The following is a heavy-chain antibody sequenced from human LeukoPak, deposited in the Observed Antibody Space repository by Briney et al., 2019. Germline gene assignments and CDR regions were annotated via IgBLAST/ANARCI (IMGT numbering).Heavy chain of an antibody. Sequence: PSETLSLTCTVSGGSISNYYWSWIRQPPGKGLEWVGYIYYSGSTNYNPSLKSRVTISVDTSKNQFSLKLSSVTAADTAVYYCARDRDYDFWSGPMTSGYMDVWGKGTTVTVSS. D-gene: IGHD3-3*01. CDR2: IYYSGST. J-gene: IGHJ6*03. V-gene: IGHV4-59*12. CDR3: ARDRDYDFWSGPMTSGYMDV. CDR1: GGSISNYY.